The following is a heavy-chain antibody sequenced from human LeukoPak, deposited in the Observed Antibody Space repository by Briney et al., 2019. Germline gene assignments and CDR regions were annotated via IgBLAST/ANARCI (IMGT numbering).Heavy chain of an antibody. Sequence: PSETLSLTCSVSGDSMSSYYWSWIRQPPGKGPEWIGYIYYSGATSYNPSLKSRVTISIDTSKNQFSLNLGSVTAADTAMYYCSRGGSYYRAMMWGQGTMVAVSS. D-gene: IGHD3-10*01. CDR1: GDSMSSYY. V-gene: IGHV4-59*01. J-gene: IGHJ3*01. CDR2: IYYSGAT. CDR3: SRGGSYYRAMM.